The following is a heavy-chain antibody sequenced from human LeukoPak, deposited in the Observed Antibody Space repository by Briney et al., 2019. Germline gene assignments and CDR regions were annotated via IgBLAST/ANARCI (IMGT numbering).Heavy chain of an antibody. D-gene: IGHD6-13*01. Sequence: SETLSLTCTVSGGSISSGSYYWSWIRQPAGKGLEWIGHIYTSGSTNYNPSLKSRVTISVDTSKNQFSLKLSSVTAADTAVYYCARIAAAADIRCYYYYMDVWGKGTTVTISS. V-gene: IGHV4-61*09. CDR3: ARIAAAADIRCYYYYMDV. CDR2: IYTSGST. CDR1: GGSISSGSYY. J-gene: IGHJ6*03.